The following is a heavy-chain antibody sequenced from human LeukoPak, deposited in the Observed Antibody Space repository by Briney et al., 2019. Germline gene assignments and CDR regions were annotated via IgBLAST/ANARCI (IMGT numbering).Heavy chain of an antibody. V-gene: IGHV4-4*02. CDR2: INHSGST. CDR3: ARKQWLAVAD. CDR1: GGSISSSTW. D-gene: IGHD6-19*01. Sequence: SETLSLTCAVSGGSISSSTWWSWVRQPPGKGLEWIGEINHSGSTDYNPPLKSRVTISVDKSNNQFSLKLNSVTAADTAVYYCARKQWLAVADWGQGTLVTVSS. J-gene: IGHJ4*02.